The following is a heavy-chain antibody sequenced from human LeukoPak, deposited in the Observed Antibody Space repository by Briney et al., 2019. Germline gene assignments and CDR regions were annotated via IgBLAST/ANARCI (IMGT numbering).Heavy chain of an antibody. CDR1: GRSISSSSYY. V-gene: IGHV4-39*07. J-gene: IGHJ5*02. Sequence: SETLSLTCTVSGRSISSSSYYWGWIRQPPGKGLEWIGSIYYSGSTYYNPSLKSRVTISVDTSKNQFSLKPSSVTAADTAVYYCARGRPITGSLGPPNWFDPWGQGTLVTVSS. CDR2: IYYSGST. CDR3: ARGRPITGSLGPPNWFDP. D-gene: IGHD1-20*01.